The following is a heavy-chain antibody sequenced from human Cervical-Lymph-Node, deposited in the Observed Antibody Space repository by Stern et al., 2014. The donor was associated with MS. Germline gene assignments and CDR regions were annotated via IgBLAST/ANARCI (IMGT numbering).Heavy chain of an antibody. CDR2: ISYDGSVK. V-gene: IGHV3-30*18. J-gene: IGHJ4*02. Sequence: VQLVESGGGVVHPGTSLRLSCAASGFTFKNSGMHWVRQAPGQGLEWLSVISYDGSVKYYEDSLKCRFSISRDTSKNTLFLQMNSLGSEDTAVYFCAKGSHILELGEGKNFFDFWGQGTLVTVSS. D-gene: IGHD3-10*01. CDR1: GFTFKNSG. CDR3: AKGSHILELGEGKNFFDF.